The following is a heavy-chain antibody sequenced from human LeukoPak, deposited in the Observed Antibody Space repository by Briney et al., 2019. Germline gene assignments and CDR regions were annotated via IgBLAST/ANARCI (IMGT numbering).Heavy chain of an antibody. Sequence: PGGSLRLSCAASGFTFSSYGMHWVRQAPGKGLEWVAFIRYDGSNKYYADSVKGRFTISRDNSKNSLYLQMNSLRAEDTAVYYCARVPIVGATVNYFDYWGQGTLVTVSS. V-gene: IGHV3-30*02. J-gene: IGHJ4*02. CDR2: IRYDGSNK. D-gene: IGHD1-26*01. CDR3: ARVPIVGATVNYFDY. CDR1: GFTFSSYG.